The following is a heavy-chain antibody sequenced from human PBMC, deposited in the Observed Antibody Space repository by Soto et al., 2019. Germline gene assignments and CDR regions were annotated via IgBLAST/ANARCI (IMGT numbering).Heavy chain of an antibody. CDR1: GGNFRSYA. CDR2: ISGSGGST. V-gene: IGHV3-23*01. D-gene: IGHD3-3*01. CDR3: AKDLLGFLEWLAFDY. Sequence: GSLRLSCAASGGNFRSYAMSWVRQAPGKGLEWVSAISGSGGSTYYADSVKGRFTISRDNSKNTLYLQMNSLRAEDTAVYYCAKDLLGFLEWLAFDYWGQGTLVTVSS. J-gene: IGHJ4*02.